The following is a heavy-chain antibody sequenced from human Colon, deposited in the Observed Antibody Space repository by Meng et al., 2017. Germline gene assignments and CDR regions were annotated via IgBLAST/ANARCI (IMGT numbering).Heavy chain of an antibody. V-gene: IGHV4-39*01. J-gene: IGHJ5*02. CDR1: GGSISPSGYY. CDR3: VRSSGWVRTGFDP. D-gene: IGHD6-19*01. Sequence: QPQLPESGPGLVQPSEALSLPCSVSGGSISPSGYYWGWIRQHPGKGLEWIGSIGHSGITYYTPSLKSRVTVSIDTSKSQLYMKLTSVTAADTAVYYCVRSSGWVRTGFDPWGQGTLVTVSS. CDR2: IGHSGIT.